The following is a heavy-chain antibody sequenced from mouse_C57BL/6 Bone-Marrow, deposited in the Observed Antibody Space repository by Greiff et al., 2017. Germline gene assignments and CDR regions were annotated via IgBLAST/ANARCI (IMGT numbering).Heavy chain of an antibody. V-gene: IGHV14-3*01. D-gene: IGHD4-1*01. Sequence: VQLQQSVAELVRPGASVKLSCTASGFTIKNSYMHWVKQRPEQGLEWIGRIDPANGNTKYAPKFQGKATITADTSSNTAYLQHSSLTSEDTAIYYCARGVGRCFDYWGQGTTLTVSS. CDR1: GFTIKNSY. CDR3: ARGVGRCFDY. J-gene: IGHJ2*01. CDR2: IDPANGNT.